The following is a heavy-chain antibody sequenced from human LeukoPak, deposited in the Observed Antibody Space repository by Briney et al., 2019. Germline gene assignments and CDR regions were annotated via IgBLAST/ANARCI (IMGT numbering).Heavy chain of an antibody. CDR3: ARRRPTTTVVTPGWDY. CDR1: GGSISSSSYY. D-gene: IGHD4-23*01. Sequence: SETLSLTCTVSGGSISSSSYYWGWIRQPPGKGLEWIGEINHSGSTNYNPSLKSRVTISVDTSKNQFSLKLSSVTAADTAVYYCARRRPTTTVVTPGWDYWGQGTLVTISS. V-gene: IGHV4-39*07. CDR2: INHSGST. J-gene: IGHJ4*02.